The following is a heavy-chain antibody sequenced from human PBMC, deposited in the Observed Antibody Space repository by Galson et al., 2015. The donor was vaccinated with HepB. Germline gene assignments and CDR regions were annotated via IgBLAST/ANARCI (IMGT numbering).Heavy chain of an antibody. J-gene: IGHJ4*02. CDR3: AKDLRGNHPRGEDC. D-gene: IGHD4-23*01. CDR2: IIGSGGTT. CDR1: GFTFNNYA. V-gene: IGHV3-23*01. Sequence: SLRLSCAASGFTFNNYAMSWVRQAPGKGLEWVSTIIGSGGTTYYADSVRGRFTISRDNSKNTLDLQMNSLRAEDTAVYYCAKDLRGNHPRGEDCWGQGTLVTVSS.